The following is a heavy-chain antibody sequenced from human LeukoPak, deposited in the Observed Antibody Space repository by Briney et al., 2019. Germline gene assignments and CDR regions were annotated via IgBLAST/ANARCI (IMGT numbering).Heavy chain of an antibody. CDR3: AKRVPYSSSSVYFDY. Sequence: GGSLRLSCAASGFMFSSYGMSWVRQAPGKGLEWVSAISDSGRDTYFADSVKGRFTISRDNSKNALYLQMNSQRAEDTAIYYCAKRVPYSSSSVYFDYWGQGTLVTVSS. D-gene: IGHD6-6*01. CDR1: GFMFSSYG. CDR2: ISDSGRDT. V-gene: IGHV3-23*01. J-gene: IGHJ4*02.